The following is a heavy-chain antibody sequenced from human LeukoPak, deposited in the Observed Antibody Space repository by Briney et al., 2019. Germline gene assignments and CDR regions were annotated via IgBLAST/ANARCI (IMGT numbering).Heavy chain of an antibody. CDR1: GFTFSIYG. CDR2: IRYDGSNK. V-gene: IGHV3-30*02. CDR3: AKKEGYLDWLDY. D-gene: IGHD3-9*01. J-gene: IGHJ4*02. Sequence: GGSLRLSCAASGFTFSIYGMHWVRQAPGKGLDWVAYIRYDGSNKQYADSVKGRFTISRDNSRNTLYLQMNSLRTEDTAVYYCAKKEGYLDWLDYWGQGTLVTVSS.